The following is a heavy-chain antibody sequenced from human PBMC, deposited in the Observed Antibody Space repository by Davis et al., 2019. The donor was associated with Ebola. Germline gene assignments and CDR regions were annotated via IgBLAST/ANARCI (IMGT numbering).Heavy chain of an antibody. CDR1: GFTVSSNY. D-gene: IGHD6-19*01. CDR3: AKDTSNVWFDV. CDR2: LGLTADT. J-gene: IGHJ3*01. Sequence: GESLKISCAASGFTVSSNYMSWIRRAPGKGLEWVSTLGLTADTYYADSVKGRFTISRDNSKNTLHLQMNSLRVEDTAIYYCAKDTSNVWFDVWGQGTMVTVSS. V-gene: IGHV3-53*01.